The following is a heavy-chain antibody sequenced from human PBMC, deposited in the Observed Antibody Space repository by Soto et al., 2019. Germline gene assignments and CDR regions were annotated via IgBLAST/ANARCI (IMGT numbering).Heavy chain of an antibody. CDR1: GFTFSSYA. Sequence: EVQLLESGGGLVQPGGSLRLSCAASGFTFSSYAMSWVRXAPGKGLEWVSAISGSGGSTYYADSVKGRFTISRDNSKXXXXXXXXXXXXXXXXXXXXXXXXXXXELSNWGQGTLVTVSS. CDR2: ISGSGGST. J-gene: IGHJ4*02. D-gene: IGHD3-16*02. V-gene: IGHV3-23*01. CDR3: XXXXXXXELSN.